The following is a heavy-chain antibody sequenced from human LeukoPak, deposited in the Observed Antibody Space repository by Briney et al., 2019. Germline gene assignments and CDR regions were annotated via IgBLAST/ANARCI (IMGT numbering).Heavy chain of an antibody. CDR1: GFTFSDYY. V-gene: IGHV3-11*04. CDR3: ARDGRYYYDSSGYSSFDY. D-gene: IGHD3-22*01. J-gene: IGHJ4*02. Sequence: TGGSLRLSCAASGFTFSDYYMSWIRQAPGKGLEWVSYISSSGSTIYYADSVKSRFTISRDNAKNSLYLQMNSLRAEDTAVYYCARDGRYYYDSSGYSSFDYWGQGTLVTVSS. CDR2: ISSSGSTI.